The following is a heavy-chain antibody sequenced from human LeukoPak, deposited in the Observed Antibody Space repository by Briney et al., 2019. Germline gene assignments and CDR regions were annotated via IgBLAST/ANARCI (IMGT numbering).Heavy chain of an antibody. J-gene: IGHJ3*02. V-gene: IGHV3-11*04. Sequence: GGSLRLSCAASGFTFSDYYMSWIRQAPGKGLEWVSYISSSGSTIYYADSVKGRFTISRDNAKNSLYLQMNSLRAEDTAVYYCASPPEYYDSSGYMNAFDIWGQGTMVTVSS. D-gene: IGHD3-22*01. CDR3: ASPPEYYDSSGYMNAFDI. CDR2: ISSSGSTI. CDR1: GFTFSDYY.